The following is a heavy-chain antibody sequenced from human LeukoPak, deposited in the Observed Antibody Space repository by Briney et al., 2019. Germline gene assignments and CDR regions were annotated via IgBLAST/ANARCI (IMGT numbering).Heavy chain of an antibody. CDR2: IYDSGST. D-gene: IGHD3-3*01. CDR3: QSHFLEWLLDY. J-gene: IGHJ4*02. V-gene: IGHV4-39*01. Sequence: PSETLSLTCTVSGGSIRSSYYYWGWIRQPPGKGLEWIGSIYDSGSTYYNPSLKSRVTISVDTSKNQFSLKLNSVTAADTAMYYCQSHFLEWLLDYWGQGTLVTVSS. CDR1: GGSIRSSYYY.